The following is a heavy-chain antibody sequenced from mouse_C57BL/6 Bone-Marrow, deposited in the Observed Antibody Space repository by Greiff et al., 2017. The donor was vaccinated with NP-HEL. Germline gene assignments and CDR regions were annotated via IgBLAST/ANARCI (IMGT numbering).Heavy chain of an antibody. D-gene: IGHD1-1*01. CDR2: INPSSGYT. CDR3: ARETVVAKGDWYFDV. Sequence: VQRVESGAELAKPGASVKLSCKASGYTFTSYWMHWVKQRPGQGLEWIGYINPSSGYTKYNQKFKDKATLTADKSSSTAYMQLSSLTYEDSAVYYCARETVVAKGDWYFDVWGTGTTVTVSS. V-gene: IGHV1-7*01. CDR1: GYTFTSYW. J-gene: IGHJ1*03.